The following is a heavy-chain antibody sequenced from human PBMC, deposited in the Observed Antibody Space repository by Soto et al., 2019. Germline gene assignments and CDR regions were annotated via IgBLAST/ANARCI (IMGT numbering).Heavy chain of an antibody. CDR1: GYTFTSYD. D-gene: IGHD3-10*01. J-gene: IGHJ4*02. CDR3: ARWKNMSGSGDLDY. V-gene: IGHV1-8*01. CDR2: MNPNSGNT. Sequence: QVQLVQSGAEVKKPGASVTVSCKASGYTFTSYDINWVRQATGQGRAWMGWMNPNSGNTGYAQKFQGRVTMTRNTSISTAYMQLRSLRSEDTAVYYCARWKNMSGSGDLDYWGTGALVTVSS.